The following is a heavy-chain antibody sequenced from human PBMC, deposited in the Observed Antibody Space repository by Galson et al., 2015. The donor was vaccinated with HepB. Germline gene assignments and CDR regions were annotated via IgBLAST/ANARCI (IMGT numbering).Heavy chain of an antibody. J-gene: IGHJ4*02. D-gene: IGHD3-9*01. CDR2: ISSSSSYI. CDR3: ARDYDILTGYPPFFDY. V-gene: IGHV3-21*01. CDR1: GFTFSSYS. Sequence: SLRLSCAASGFTFSSYSMNWVRQAPGKGLEWVSSISSSSSYIYYADSVKGRFTISRDNAKNSLYLQMNSLRAEDTAVYYCARDYDILTGYPPFFDYWGQGTLVTVSS.